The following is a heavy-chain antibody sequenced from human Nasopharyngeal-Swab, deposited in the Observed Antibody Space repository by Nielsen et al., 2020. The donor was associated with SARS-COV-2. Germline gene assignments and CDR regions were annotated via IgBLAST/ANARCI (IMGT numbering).Heavy chain of an antibody. CDR2: IYYSGST. V-gene: IGHV4-59*01. Sequence: GSLRLSSTVSGGSISSYYWSWIRQPPGKGLEWIGYIYYSGSTNYNPSLKSRVTISVDTSKNQFSLKLSSVTAADTAVYYCASVYSSSDSAFDIWGQGTMVTVSS. CDR3: ASVYSSSDSAFDI. D-gene: IGHD6-6*01. CDR1: GGSISSYY. J-gene: IGHJ3*02.